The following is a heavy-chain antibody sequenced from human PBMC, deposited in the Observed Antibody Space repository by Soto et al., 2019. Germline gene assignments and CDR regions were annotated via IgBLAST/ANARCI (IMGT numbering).Heavy chain of an antibody. CDR1: GGSFSGYY. CDR3: ARGRLLRAYNWFDP. J-gene: IGHJ5*02. Sequence: SETLSLTCAVYGGSFSGYYWSWIRQPPGKGLEWIGEINHSGSTNYNPSLKSRVTISVDTSKNQFSLKLSSVTAADTAVYYCARGRLLRAYNWFDPWGQGTLVPVSS. D-gene: IGHD3-16*01. V-gene: IGHV4-34*01. CDR2: INHSGST.